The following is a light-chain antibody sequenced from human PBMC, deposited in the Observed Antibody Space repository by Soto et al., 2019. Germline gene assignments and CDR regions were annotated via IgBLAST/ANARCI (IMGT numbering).Light chain of an antibody. Sequence: ARARPASLSFSPSNSFTISSTGSSSDIGGYNFVPGYQQYPGKAPKLLICKVSTRPSGVSERFSGSKSGNTASLSISVLQAEEEANHYCSSYTIANTWVFGGGTKVTVL. V-gene: IGLV2-14*01. CDR1: SSDIGGYNF. CDR3: SSYTIANTWV. J-gene: IGLJ3*02. CDR2: KVS.